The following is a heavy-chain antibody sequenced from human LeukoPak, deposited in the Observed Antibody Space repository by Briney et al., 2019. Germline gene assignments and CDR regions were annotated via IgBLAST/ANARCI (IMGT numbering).Heavy chain of an antibody. D-gene: IGHD1-26*01. J-gene: IGHJ4*02. Sequence: SETLSLTCAVSGYSTSSGYYWGWIRQPPGKGLEWIGSIYHGGSTYYNPSLKSRVTISVDTSKNQFSLKLSSVTAADTAVYYCARRLVGANVFDYWGQGTLVTVSS. CDR3: ARRLVGANVFDY. CDR2: IYHGGST. CDR1: GYSTSSGYY. V-gene: IGHV4-38-2*01.